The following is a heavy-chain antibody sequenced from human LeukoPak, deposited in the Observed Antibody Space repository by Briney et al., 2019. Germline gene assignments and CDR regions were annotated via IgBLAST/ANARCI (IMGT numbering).Heavy chain of an antibody. V-gene: IGHV3-33*01. Sequence: PGRSLRLSCAASGFTFSSYAMPWVRQPPGKGLEWLTLIQRDGSDQYYADSVKGRFTISRDNSKNTLYLQVNSLRGEDTAVYYCARDGGYTSGHPFDYWGQGTLVTVSS. CDR1: GFTFSSYA. D-gene: IGHD5-18*01. CDR3: ARDGGYTSGHPFDY. CDR2: IQRDGSDQ. J-gene: IGHJ4*02.